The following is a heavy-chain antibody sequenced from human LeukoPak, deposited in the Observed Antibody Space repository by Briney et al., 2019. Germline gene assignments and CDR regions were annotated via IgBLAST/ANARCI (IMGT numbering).Heavy chain of an antibody. V-gene: IGHV1-46*01. D-gene: IGHD3-22*01. CDR3: ARDLYDSSGYSPHYYYYGMDV. CDR1: GYTFTSYY. J-gene: IGHJ6*02. Sequence: GASVKVSCKASGYTFTSYYMHWVRQAPGQGLEWMGIINPSGGSTSYAQKFQGRVTMTRDTSTSTVYMELSSLRSEDTAVYYCARDLYDSSGYSPHYYYYGMDVWGQGTTVTVSS. CDR2: INPSGGST.